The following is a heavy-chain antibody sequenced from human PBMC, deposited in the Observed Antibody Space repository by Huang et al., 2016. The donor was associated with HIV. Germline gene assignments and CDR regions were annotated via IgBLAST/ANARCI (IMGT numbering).Heavy chain of an antibody. CDR2: IKPDESEK. J-gene: IGHJ4*02. Sequence: VQLLESGGGLVQPGGSLGLSCAGSGLNFSSYWMSWIGQAAGKGLGGVASIKPDESEKDYVDSGKGRFTVSRDSAKNSFFLQMSSLRAEDTAVYYCAGPNDIFTVWGQGALVTVSS. CDR1: GLNFSSYW. CDR3: AGPNDIFTV. D-gene: IGHD3-9*01. V-gene: IGHV3-7*01.